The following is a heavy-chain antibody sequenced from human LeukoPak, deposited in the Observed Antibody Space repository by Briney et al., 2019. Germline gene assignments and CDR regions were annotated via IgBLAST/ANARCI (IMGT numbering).Heavy chain of an antibody. D-gene: IGHD1-14*01. J-gene: IGHJ6*02. V-gene: IGHV3-33*01. CDR1: GITFDRTG. CDR2: IWNDGSHK. Sequence: PGRSLRLSCVASGITFDRTGMHWVRQAPGKGLEWVAVIWNDGSHKYYADSVKGRFTISRDNSKNTLYLQMNSLRTEDTAVYYCATDPNQPTYGMGVWAQGTTVTVSS. CDR3: ATDPNQPTYGMGV.